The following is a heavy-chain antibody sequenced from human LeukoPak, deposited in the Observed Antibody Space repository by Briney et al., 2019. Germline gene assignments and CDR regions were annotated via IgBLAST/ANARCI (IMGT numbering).Heavy chain of an antibody. CDR2: LRYDGSNK. Sequence: GGSLRLSCAASGFTFSSYGMHWVRQAPGKGLEWVTFLRYDGSNKYYADSVKGRFTISRDNSKNTLYLQMNSLRAEDTAIYYCAKEYTGTFSPFPSYFDNWGQGTLVTVSS. D-gene: IGHD1-26*01. CDR3: AKEYTGTFSPFPSYFDN. J-gene: IGHJ4*02. V-gene: IGHV3-30*02. CDR1: GFTFSSYG.